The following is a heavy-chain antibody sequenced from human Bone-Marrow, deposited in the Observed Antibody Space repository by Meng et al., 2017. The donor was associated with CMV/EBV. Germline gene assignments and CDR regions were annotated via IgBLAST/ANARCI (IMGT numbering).Heavy chain of an antibody. D-gene: IGHD3-3*01. V-gene: IGHV3-30-3*01. CDR2: ISYDGSNK. J-gene: IGHJ3*02. Sequence: GGSLRLSCAASGFTFSSYAMHWVRQAPGKGLEWVAVISYDGSNKYYADSVKGRFTISRDNSKNTLYLQMNSLRAEDTAVYYCARGMDDFWSGYFAFDIWGQGTMATVPS. CDR3: ARGMDDFWSGYFAFDI. CDR1: GFTFSSYA.